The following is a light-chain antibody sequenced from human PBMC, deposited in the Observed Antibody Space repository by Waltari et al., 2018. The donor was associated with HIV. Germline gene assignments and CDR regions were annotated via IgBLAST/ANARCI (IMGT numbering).Light chain of an antibody. J-gene: IGLJ3*02. CDR1: SSNIGSNF. CDR2: RNN. CDR3: AAWDDSLREV. Sequence: QSVLTQPPSASGTPGHSVTISCSGSSSNIGSNFVYWYQQLPGAAPKLLIYRNNQRPSGGPDRFSGTKSVTSAALAISGLRSEDEADYYCAAWDDSLREVFGGGTKLTVL. V-gene: IGLV1-47*01.